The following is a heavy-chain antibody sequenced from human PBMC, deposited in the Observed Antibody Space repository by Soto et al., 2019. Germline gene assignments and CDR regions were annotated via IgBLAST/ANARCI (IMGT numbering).Heavy chain of an antibody. V-gene: IGHV6-1*01. D-gene: IGHD6-13*01. Sequence: PSQTRSLPFAISGDSISSNSSAWNWIQPSPSRGLEWLGRTYYRSKWYNDYAVSVKSRITINPDTSKNQFSLQLNSVTPEDTAVYYCARDLVAAAGTGGDWFDPWGQGTLVTVSS. J-gene: IGHJ5*02. CDR1: GDSISSNSSA. CDR2: TYYRSKWYN. CDR3: ARDLVAAAGTGGDWFDP.